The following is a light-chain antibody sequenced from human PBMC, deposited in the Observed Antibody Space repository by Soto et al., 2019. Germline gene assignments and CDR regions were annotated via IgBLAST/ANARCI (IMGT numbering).Light chain of an antibody. Sequence: DIRMTQSPSTLSASVGDRVTITCRASQGISGWLAWYQQKPGKAPKLLIYDASSLQSGVPSRFSGSRSGPDFTLTISSLQPEDFATYYCQQSYSSPPTFGQGTKVDIK. CDR3: QQSYSSPPT. J-gene: IGKJ1*01. CDR1: QGISGW. CDR2: DAS. V-gene: IGKV1-39*01.